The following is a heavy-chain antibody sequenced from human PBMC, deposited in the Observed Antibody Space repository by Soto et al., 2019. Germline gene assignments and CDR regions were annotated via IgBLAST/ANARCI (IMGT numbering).Heavy chain of an antibody. J-gene: IGHJ4*02. CDR3: AREFYYYYSSGYYYEPKNDY. CDR1: RFTFRSYG. CDR2: ISYDGSNK. D-gene: IGHD3-22*01. Sequence: GGSLRLSCTASRFTFRSYGMHWFRQAPGKGLEWVAVISYDGSNKYYADSVTDRFTIIRDTYKNTLYLQMHSLGAEDTAVSFCAREFYYYYSSGYYYEPKNDYWGQGTLVTVSS. V-gene: IGHV3-30*03.